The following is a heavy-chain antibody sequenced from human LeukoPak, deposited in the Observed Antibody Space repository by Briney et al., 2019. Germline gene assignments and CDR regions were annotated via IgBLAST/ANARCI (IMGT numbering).Heavy chain of an antibody. CDR1: GYSISSGYY. V-gene: IGHV4-38-2*02. CDR2: IYRSGST. J-gene: IGHJ4*02. Sequence: SETLSLTCIVSGYSISSGYYWGWIRQPPGKELEWIGTIYRSGSTYSNPSLRGRVTISVDTSKNQFSLKLSSVTAADTAVYYCARAPINYGSGSYYFDYWGQGTLVTVSS. CDR3: ARAPINYGSGSYYFDY. D-gene: IGHD3-10*01.